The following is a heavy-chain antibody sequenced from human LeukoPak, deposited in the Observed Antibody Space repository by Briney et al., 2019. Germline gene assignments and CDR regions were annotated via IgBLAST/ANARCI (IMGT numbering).Heavy chain of an antibody. V-gene: IGHV4-34*01. CDR1: GGSFSGYY. Sequence: KPSETLSLTCAVYGGSFSGYYWSWIRQPPGKGLEWIGEINHSGSTNYNPSLKSRVTISVDTSKNQFSLKLSSVTAADTAVYYCAGRYYSSGRRGQFSGSYSSFDYWGQGTLVTVSS. D-gene: IGHD1-26*01. CDR3: AGRYYSSGRRGQFSGSYSSFDY. J-gene: IGHJ4*02. CDR2: INHSGST.